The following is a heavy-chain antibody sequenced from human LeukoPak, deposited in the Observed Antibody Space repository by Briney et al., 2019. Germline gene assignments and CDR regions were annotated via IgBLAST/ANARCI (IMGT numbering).Heavy chain of an antibody. CDR3: AKDIEVTYSSSWQVGLDP. Sequence: PGGSLRLSCAPSGFTFDDYAMHWVRQAPGKGLEWVSGISWNSGSIGYADSVKGRFTISRDNAKNSLYLQMNSLRAEDTALYYCAKDIEVTYSSSWQVGLDPWGQGTLVTVSS. D-gene: IGHD6-13*01. CDR1: GFTFDDYA. V-gene: IGHV3-9*01. J-gene: IGHJ5*02. CDR2: ISWNSGSI.